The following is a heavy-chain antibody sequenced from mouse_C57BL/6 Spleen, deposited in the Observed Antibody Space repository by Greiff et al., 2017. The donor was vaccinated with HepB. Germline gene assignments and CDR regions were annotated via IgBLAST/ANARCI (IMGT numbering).Heavy chain of an antibody. CDR1: GYTFTEYT. D-gene: IGHD4-1*01. J-gene: IGHJ3*01. CDR2: FYPGSGSI. CDR3: ARHEEGTGWFAY. V-gene: IGHV1-62-2*01. Sequence: QVHVKQSGAELVKPGASVKLSCKASGYTFTEYTIHWVKQRSGQGLEWIGWFYPGSGSIKYNEKFKDKATLTADKSSSTVYMELSRLTSEDSAVYFCARHEEGTGWFAYWGQGTLVTVSA.